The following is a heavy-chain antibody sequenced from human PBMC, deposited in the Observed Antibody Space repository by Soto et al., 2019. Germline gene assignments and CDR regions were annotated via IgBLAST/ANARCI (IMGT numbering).Heavy chain of an antibody. J-gene: IGHJ6*02. CDR3: ASGRYCSGGSCRLNYYYGMDV. V-gene: IGHV1-69*01. D-gene: IGHD2-15*01. CDR2: IIPIFGTA. CDR1: GGTFSSYA. Sequence: QVQLVQSGAEVKKPGSSVNVSCKASGGTFSSYAISWVRQAPGQGLEWMGGIIPIFGTANYAQKFQGRVTITADESTSTAYMELSSLRSEDTAVYYCASGRYCSGGSCRLNYYYGMDVWGQGTTVTVSS.